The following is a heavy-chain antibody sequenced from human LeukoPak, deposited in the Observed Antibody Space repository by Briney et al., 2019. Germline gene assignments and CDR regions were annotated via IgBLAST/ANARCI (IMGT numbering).Heavy chain of an antibody. CDR2: IIPIFGTA. D-gene: IGHD2-2*01. J-gene: IGHJ4*02. CDR1: GGTFSSYA. Sequence: SVKVSCKASGGTFSSYAISWVRQAPGQGLEWMGGIIPIFGTANYAQKFQGRVTITADESTSTAYMELSSPRSEDTAVYYCARHRYCSSTSCYHFDYWGQGTLVTVSS. CDR3: ARHRYCSSTSCYHFDY. V-gene: IGHV1-69*13.